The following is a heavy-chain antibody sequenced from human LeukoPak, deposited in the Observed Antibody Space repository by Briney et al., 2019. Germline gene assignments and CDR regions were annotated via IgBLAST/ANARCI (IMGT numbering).Heavy chain of an antibody. Sequence: SETLSLTCTVSGGSISSYYWSWIRQPPGKGLEWIGYIYYSGSTNYNPSLKSRVTISVDTSRNQFSLKLSSVTAVDTAVYYCARCSGGSCEQGWFDPWGQGTLVTVSS. CDR1: GGSISSYY. CDR2: IYYSGST. D-gene: IGHD2-15*01. CDR3: ARCSGGSCEQGWFDP. J-gene: IGHJ5*02. V-gene: IGHV4-59*01.